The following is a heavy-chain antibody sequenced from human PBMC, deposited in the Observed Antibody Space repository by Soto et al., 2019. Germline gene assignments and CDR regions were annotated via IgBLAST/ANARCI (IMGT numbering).Heavy chain of an antibody. CDR2: IWYDGSNK. J-gene: IGHJ4*02. D-gene: IGHD3-10*01. CDR1: GFTFSSYG. Sequence: QVQLVESGGGVVQPGRSLRLSCAASGFTFSSYGMHWVRQAPGKGLEWVAVIWYDGSNKYYADSVKGRFTISRDNSKNALYLQMNSLRAEDTAVYYCARRIYYGSGSSYYFDYWGQGTLVTVSS. V-gene: IGHV3-33*01. CDR3: ARRIYYGSGSSYYFDY.